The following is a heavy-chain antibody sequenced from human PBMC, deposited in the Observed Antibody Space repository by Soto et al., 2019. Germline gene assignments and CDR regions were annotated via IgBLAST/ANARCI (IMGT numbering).Heavy chain of an antibody. V-gene: IGHV1-69*01. Sequence: QVLLVQSGAEVKKPGSSVKISCKASGGSFGNSAINWVRQTPGQGLEWLGGFIPVYRTLNYAQKFQGRGTITEAESTGTASMTLKSAASNEPVVYSCATGVRSMVYFTVGPRGQATCITV. CDR1: GGSFGNSA. D-gene: IGHD2-8*01. CDR2: FIPVYRTL. CDR3: ATGVRSMVYFTVGP. J-gene: IGHJ5*02.